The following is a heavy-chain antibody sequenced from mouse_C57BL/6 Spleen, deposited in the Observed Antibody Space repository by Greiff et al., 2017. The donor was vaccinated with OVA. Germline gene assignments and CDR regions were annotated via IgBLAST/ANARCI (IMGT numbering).Heavy chain of an antibody. J-gene: IGHJ1*03. CDR3: AREGLRRWYFDV. Sequence: EVKLMESGGGLVKPGGSLKLSCAASGFTFSDYGMHWVRQAPEKGLEWVAYISSGSSTIYYADTVKGRFTISRDNAKNTLFLQMTSLRSEDTAMYYCAREGLRRWYFDVWGTGTTVTVSS. D-gene: IGHD2-4*01. V-gene: IGHV5-17*01. CDR2: ISSGSSTI. CDR1: GFTFSDYG.